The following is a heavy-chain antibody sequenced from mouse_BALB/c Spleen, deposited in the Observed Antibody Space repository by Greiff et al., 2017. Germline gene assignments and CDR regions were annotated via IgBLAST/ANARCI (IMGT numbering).Heavy chain of an antibody. V-gene: IGHV14-4*02. Sequence: EVKLMESGAELVRSGASVKLSCTASGFNIKDYYMHWVKQRPEQGLEWIGWIDPENGDTEYAPKFQGKATMTADTSSNTAYLQLSSLTSEDTAVYYCNARYGNYDFDVWGAGTTVTVSS. CDR1: GFNIKDYY. J-gene: IGHJ1*01. D-gene: IGHD2-10*02. CDR3: NARYGNYDFDV. CDR2: IDPENGDT.